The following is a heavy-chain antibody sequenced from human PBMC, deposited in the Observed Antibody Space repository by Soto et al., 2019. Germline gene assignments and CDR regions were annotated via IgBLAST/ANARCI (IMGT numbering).Heavy chain of an antibody. V-gene: IGHV1-46*01. CDR1: GYIFTAYS. J-gene: IGHJ1*01. D-gene: IGHD2-15*01. CDR2: VNPSGGST. CDR3: AREENCSDGVCYSEYFQR. Sequence: QVQLVQSGAEVKKPGASVKVSCKASGYIFTAYSMHWVRQAPGQGLEWMGVVNPSGGSTNYAQKFRGRITMTRDTSMSTVYMDLSSLTSEDTAVYYCAREENCSDGVCYSEYFQRWGQGTLVTVSS.